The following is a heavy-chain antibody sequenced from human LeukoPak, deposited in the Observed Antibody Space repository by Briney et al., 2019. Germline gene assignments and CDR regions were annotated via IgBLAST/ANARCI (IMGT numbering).Heavy chain of an antibody. J-gene: IGHJ3*02. CDR2: ISGSGGSK. D-gene: IGHD3-10*02. Sequence: GGXLGLSCAASGFTFSSYAMRWVRQARGKGVEGVSAISGSGGSKYYADSVKGGVTISRDNNKNRLYMQMNRQRDEDRAVYYCAKDFRVRAPVRGVIQLIDIWGQGTMVTVSS. CDR1: GFTFSSYA. CDR3: AKDFRVRAPVRGVIQLIDI. V-gene: IGHV3-23*01.